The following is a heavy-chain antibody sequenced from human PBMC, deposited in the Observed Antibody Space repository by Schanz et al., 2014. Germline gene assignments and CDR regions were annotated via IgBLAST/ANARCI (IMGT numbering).Heavy chain of an antibody. CDR1: GFTFNSYW. Sequence: VQLVESGGGVVQPGRSLRLSCAASGFTFNSYWMTWVRQAPGKGLEWVANIRQDGGLRYYVDSVKGRFTISRDNAKNSLYLQMTGLRAEDTAVYYCAAHETLSTTACYPSWGQGTLVAVSS. J-gene: IGHJ4*02. D-gene: IGHD2-2*01. CDR2: IRQDGGLR. CDR3: AAHETLSTTACYPS. V-gene: IGHV3-7*03.